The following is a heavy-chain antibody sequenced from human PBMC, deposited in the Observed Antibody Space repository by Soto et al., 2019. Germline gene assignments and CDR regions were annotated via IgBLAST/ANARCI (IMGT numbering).Heavy chain of an antibody. CDR2: ISSNSTTI. CDR1: GFTVSSNY. V-gene: IGHV3-48*01. CDR3: ARDIDDYGGNWFDP. J-gene: IGHJ5*02. Sequence: GGSLRLSCAASGFTVSSNYMSWVRQAPGKGLEWVSYISSNSTTIYYTDSVKGRFTISRDNSKNTLYLQMNSLRAEDTAVYYCARDIDDYGGNWFDPWGQGTLVTVSS. D-gene: IGHD4-17*01.